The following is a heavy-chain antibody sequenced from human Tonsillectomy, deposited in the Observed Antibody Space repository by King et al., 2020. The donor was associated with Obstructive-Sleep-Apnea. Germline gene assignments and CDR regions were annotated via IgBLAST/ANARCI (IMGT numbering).Heavy chain of an antibody. CDR3: ARCPDQTGYCSSTSCYSRGGWFDP. Sequence: QLVQSGAEVKKPGASVKVSCKASGYTFTSYAMHWVRQAPGQRLEWMGWINAGNGNTKYSQKFQGRVTITRDTSASTAYMELSSLRSEDTAVYYCARCPDQTGYCSSTSCYSRGGWFDPWGQGTLVTVSS. D-gene: IGHD2-2*01. CDR2: INAGNGNT. CDR1: GYTFTSYA. V-gene: IGHV1-3*01. J-gene: IGHJ5*02.